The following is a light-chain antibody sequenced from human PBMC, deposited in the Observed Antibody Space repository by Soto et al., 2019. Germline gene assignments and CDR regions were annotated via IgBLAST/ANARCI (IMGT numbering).Light chain of an antibody. Sequence: QSALTQPASVSGSPGQSITISCTGTSSDVGGYDYVSWYQQYPGKAPKLMIYEVSNRPSRVSNRFSGAKSGTSASLAISGLRSEDEADYYCAAWDDSLYVFGTGTKLTVL. CDR2: EVS. V-gene: IGLV2-14*01. CDR3: AAWDDSLYV. J-gene: IGLJ1*01. CDR1: SSDVGGYDY.